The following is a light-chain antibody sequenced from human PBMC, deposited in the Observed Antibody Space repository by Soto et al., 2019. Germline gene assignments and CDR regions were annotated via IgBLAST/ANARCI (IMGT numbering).Light chain of an antibody. CDR2: GAS. Sequence: EIVLTQSPATLSLSPGERATLSCRASQSVSSSQLAWYQQKPGQVPRLLIYGASTRATGIPARFSGSGSGTEFTLTISSLQSEDFAVYYCQQYNNWPRTFGQGTKVDIK. V-gene: IGKV3-15*01. CDR3: QQYNNWPRT. J-gene: IGKJ1*01. CDR1: QSVSSS.